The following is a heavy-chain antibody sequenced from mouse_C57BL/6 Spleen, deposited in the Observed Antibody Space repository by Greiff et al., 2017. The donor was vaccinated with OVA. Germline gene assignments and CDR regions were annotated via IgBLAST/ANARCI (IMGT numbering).Heavy chain of an antibody. D-gene: IGHD3-2*02. J-gene: IGHJ4*01. Sequence: EVQLKESGPELVKPGASVKIPCKASGYTFTDYNMDWVKQSHGKSLEWIGDINPNNGGTIYNQKFKGKATLTVDKSSSTAYMELRSLTSEDTAVYYCARRSDSSGYDYAMDYWGQGTSVTVSS. CDR1: GYTFTDYN. V-gene: IGHV1-18*01. CDR3: ARRSDSSGYDYAMDY. CDR2: INPNNGGT.